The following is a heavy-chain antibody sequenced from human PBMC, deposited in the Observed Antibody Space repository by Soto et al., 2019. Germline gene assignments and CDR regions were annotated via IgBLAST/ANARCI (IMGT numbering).Heavy chain of an antibody. CDR1: GFTFKLFA. CDR3: AGGNMDV. CDR2: ASKDAFAT. Sequence: QVQLVESGGGMVQPGKSLRLSCAASGFTFKLFAMHWVRQAPGKGLEWVAVASKDAFATYYAGSVEGRFTISRDNSKNTLYLHMNNLRAEDTALYYCAGGNMDVWGHGTAVVVSS. J-gene: IGHJ6*02. V-gene: IGHV3-30-3*01.